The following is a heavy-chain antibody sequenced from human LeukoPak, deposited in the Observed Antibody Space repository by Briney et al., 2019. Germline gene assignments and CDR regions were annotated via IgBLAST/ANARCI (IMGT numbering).Heavy chain of an antibody. CDR3: ARDREGYSSSYHFDY. CDR1: GGTFSSYA. J-gene: IGHJ4*02. V-gene: IGHV1-69*04. CDR2: IIPILGIA. Sequence: GASVKVSCKASGGTFSSYAISWVRQAPGQGLEWMGRIIPILGIASYAQKFQGRVTITADESTSTAYMELSSLRSGDTAVYYCARDREGYSSSYHFDYWGQGTLVTVSS. D-gene: IGHD6-6*01.